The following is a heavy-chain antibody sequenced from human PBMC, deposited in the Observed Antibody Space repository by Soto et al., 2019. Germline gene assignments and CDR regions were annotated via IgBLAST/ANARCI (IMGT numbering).Heavy chain of an antibody. J-gene: IGHJ5*02. CDR2: IYYSGST. V-gene: IGHV4-59*08. Sequence: SETLSLTCTVSGGSISSYYWSWIRQPPGKGLDWIGYIYYSGSTNYNPSLKSRVTISVDTSKNQFSLKLSSVTAADTAVYYCARMGLRYFYWFLNGHNWFDPWGQGTLVTVAS. CDR3: ARMGLRYFYWFLNGHNWFDP. D-gene: IGHD3-9*01. CDR1: GGSISSYY.